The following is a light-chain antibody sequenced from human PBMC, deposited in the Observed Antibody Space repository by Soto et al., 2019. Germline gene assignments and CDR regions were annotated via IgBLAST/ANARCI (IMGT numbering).Light chain of an antibody. CDR2: EVT. J-gene: IGLJ1*01. Sequence: QSVLAQPASVSGSPGQSITISCTGTSSDVGGYNYVSWYQQHPGKAPKIIIYEVTNRPSGVSNRFSGSKSGNTASLTISGLQAEDDAVYYCSSFTSRFTFNYIFGTGTKVAVL. CDR1: SSDVGGYNY. CDR3: SSFTSRFTFNYI. V-gene: IGLV2-14*01.